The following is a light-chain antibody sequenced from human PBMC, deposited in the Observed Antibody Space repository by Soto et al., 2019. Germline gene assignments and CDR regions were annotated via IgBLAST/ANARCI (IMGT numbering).Light chain of an antibody. CDR3: QQSYSSPPT. CDR1: QDISNY. J-gene: IGKJ1*01. CDR2: AAS. Sequence: DIQLSHCPSSLSASVGDRVTITREASQDISNYLNWYQQKPGKAPKLLIFAASSLQSGVPSRFSGSRSGPDFTLTISSLQPEDFATYYCQQSYSSPPTFGQGTKVDIK. V-gene: IGKV1-39*01.